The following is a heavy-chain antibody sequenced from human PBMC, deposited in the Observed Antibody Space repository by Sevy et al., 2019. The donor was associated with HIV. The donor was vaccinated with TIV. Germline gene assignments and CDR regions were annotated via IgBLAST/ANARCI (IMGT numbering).Heavy chain of an antibody. CDR3: ARVSCTNPNDY. V-gene: IGHV3-23*01. Sequence: GGSLRLSCAASGFDFSIYSMSWVRQAPGKGLEWVSTLSFGCGKINYADSVKGRFTISRDNSKSSVYLQMNNMRVEDTAVYYCARVSCTNPNDYWGQGTLVTVSS. CDR2: LSFGCGKI. J-gene: IGHJ4*02. CDR1: GFDFSIYS. D-gene: IGHD2-8*01.